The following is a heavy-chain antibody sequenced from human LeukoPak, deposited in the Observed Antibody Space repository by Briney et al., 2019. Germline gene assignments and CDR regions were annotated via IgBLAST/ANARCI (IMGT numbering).Heavy chain of an antibody. J-gene: IGHJ3*02. CDR3: ATRPRITMVRGAADDAFDI. CDR2: INPSGGSA. CDR1: GYTFTRYY. Sequence: ASVKVSCKASGYTFTRYYMHWVRQAPGQGLEWMGIINPSGGSARYAQKLQGRVTMTTDTSTSTAYMELRSLRSDDTAVYYCATRPRITMVRGAADDAFDIWGQGTMVTVSS. D-gene: IGHD3-10*01. V-gene: IGHV1-46*01.